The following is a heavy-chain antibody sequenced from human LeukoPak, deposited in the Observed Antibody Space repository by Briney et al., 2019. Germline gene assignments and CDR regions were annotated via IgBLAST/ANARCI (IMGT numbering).Heavy chain of an antibody. CDR3: ATDGAGDYLNH. CDR2: FDPEDGET. V-gene: IGHV1-24*01. J-gene: IGHJ4*02. CDR1: GYTLTELS. Sequence: ASMKVSCKVSGYTLTELSMHWVRQAPGKGLEWMGGFDPEDGETIYAQKFQGRVNMTEDTSTDTAYMELSSLSYDDTAVYYCATDGAGDYLNHWGQGTLVTVSS. D-gene: IGHD4-17*01.